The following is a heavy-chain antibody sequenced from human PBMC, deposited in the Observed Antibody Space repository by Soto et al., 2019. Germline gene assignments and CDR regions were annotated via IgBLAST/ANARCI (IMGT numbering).Heavy chain of an antibody. Sequence: QVQLVESGGGVGQPGRSLRLSCAASGFTCSSYGIHWVRQAPGTGLEWVAVISYDGSNRYYADSVKGRITVSRDNSKNTLYLQMNSLRAEDTAVCYCAKGGYYHSSGYLGWLDYWGQGTLVTVSS. CDR3: AKGGYYHSSGYLGWLDY. CDR2: ISYDGSNR. CDR1: GFTCSSYG. D-gene: IGHD3-22*01. J-gene: IGHJ4*02. V-gene: IGHV3-30*18.